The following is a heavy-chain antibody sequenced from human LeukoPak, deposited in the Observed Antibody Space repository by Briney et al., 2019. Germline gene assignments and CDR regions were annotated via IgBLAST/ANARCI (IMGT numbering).Heavy chain of an antibody. Sequence: SVKVSCKASGGTFSSYAISWVRQAPGQGLEWMGGIIPIFGTANYAQKFQGRVTITADESTSTAYMELSSLRSEDTAVYYCARIYYDSSGYSPYDYWGQGTLVTVSS. CDR3: ARIYYDSSGYSPYDY. V-gene: IGHV1-69*13. D-gene: IGHD3-22*01. CDR2: IIPIFGTA. J-gene: IGHJ4*02. CDR1: GGTFSSYA.